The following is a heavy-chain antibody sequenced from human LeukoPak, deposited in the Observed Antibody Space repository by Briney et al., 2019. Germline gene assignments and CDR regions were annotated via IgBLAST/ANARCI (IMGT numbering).Heavy chain of an antibody. V-gene: IGHV1-8*03. CDR3: ASDVRDSDAFDI. D-gene: IGHD3-16*01. CDR1: GYTFTSYD. CDR2: MNPNSGNT. Sequence: ASVKVSCKASGYTFTSYDINWVRQATGQGLEWMGWMNPNSGNTGYAQKFQGRVTITRNTSISTAYMELSSLRSDDTAVYYCASDVRDSDAFDIWGQGTMVTVSS. J-gene: IGHJ3*02.